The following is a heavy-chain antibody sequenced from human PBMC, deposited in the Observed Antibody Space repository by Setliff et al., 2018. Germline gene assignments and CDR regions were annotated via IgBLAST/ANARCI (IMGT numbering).Heavy chain of an antibody. CDR1: GFGFTTFG. CDR3: AREGVDTRSSTDYRYYMDV. J-gene: IGHJ6*03. CDR2: IITNTGKT. D-gene: IGHD5-18*01. V-gene: IGHV1-18*01. Sequence: ASVKVSCKTSGFGFTTFGFSWVRQAPGQGLEWMGMIITNTGKTSYPKKFQGRVTMTTDTYTGTGYMELRSLTSDDTAVYFCAREGVDTRSSTDYRYYMDVWGKGTTVTVSS.